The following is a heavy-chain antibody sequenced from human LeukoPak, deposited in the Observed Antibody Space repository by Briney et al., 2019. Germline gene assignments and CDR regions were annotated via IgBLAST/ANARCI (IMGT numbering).Heavy chain of an antibody. CDR1: GFTFSSYS. CDR2: ISDSGTNT. CDR3: AKDSGSFDY. D-gene: IGHD1-26*01. V-gene: IGHV3-23*01. J-gene: IGHJ4*02. Sequence: GGSLRLSCAASGFTFSSYSMNWVRQAPGKGLEWVSAISDSGTNTYYTDSVRGRFTVSRDNSKNTLYLQMIRLRAEDTAVYYCAKDSGSFDYWGQGILVTVSS.